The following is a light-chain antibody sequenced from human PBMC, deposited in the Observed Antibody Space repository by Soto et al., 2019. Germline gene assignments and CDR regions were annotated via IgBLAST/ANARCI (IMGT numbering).Light chain of an antibody. V-gene: IGKV1-8*01. Sequence: SASAVSSYKRDRVTITCRASQGISSYLAWYQQKPGKAPKVLIYAASTLQTGVPSRFSGSGSGTDFILTINWLQSEDFAPYYCQQYYDYPRTFGQGAKVDI. CDR2: AAS. CDR1: QGISSY. CDR3: QQYYDYPRT. J-gene: IGKJ1*01.